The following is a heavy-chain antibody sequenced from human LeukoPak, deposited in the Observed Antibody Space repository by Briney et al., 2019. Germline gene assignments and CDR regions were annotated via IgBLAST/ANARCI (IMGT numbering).Heavy chain of an antibody. CDR3: AREYYYDSSGYYSDPLYYFDY. CDR1: GGPFSGYY. Sequence: SETLSLTCAVYGGPFSGYYWSWIRQPPGKGLEWIGEINHSGSTNYNPSLKSRVTISVDTSKNQFSLKLSSVTAADTAVYYCAREYYYDSSGYYSDPLYYFDYWGQGTLVTVSS. V-gene: IGHV4-34*01. J-gene: IGHJ4*02. D-gene: IGHD3-22*01. CDR2: INHSGST.